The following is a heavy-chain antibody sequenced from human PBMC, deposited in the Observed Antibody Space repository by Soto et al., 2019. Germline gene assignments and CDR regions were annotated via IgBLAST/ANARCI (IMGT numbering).Heavy chain of an antibody. CDR2: IYFSGRT. CDR1: GGSVSDGSYY. J-gene: IGHJ6*02. Sequence: SQTLPLTCTVSGGSVSDGSYYLNWIRQPPGKGLEWIGYIYFSGRTNYNPSLKSRVTISIDTSKNQFSLKLTSATAADTAVYYCSRDVDFGEEDVWGQGTTVTVSS. D-gene: IGHD4-17*01. V-gene: IGHV4-61*01. CDR3: SRDVDFGEEDV.